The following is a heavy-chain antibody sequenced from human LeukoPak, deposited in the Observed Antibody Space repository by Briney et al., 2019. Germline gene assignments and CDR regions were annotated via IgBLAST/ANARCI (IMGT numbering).Heavy chain of an antibody. V-gene: IGHV4-31*11. CDR2: TYGSA. Sequence: PSETLSLTCAVSGGSISSGHYWAWIRLLPGKGLEWIGYTYGSANYNPSLKNRVSIPVDTSKNQSSLRLTSVTAADTAVYYCARERGRLVDYWGQGTLVTVSS. J-gene: IGHJ4*02. CDR3: ARERGRLVDY. D-gene: IGHD3-9*01. CDR1: GGSISSGHY.